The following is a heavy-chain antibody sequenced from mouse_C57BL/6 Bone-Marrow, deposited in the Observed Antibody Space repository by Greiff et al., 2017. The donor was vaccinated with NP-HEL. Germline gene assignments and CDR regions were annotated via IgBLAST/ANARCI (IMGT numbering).Heavy chain of an antibody. V-gene: IGHV5-4*01. CDR3: ARAPPITTVVEGAWFAY. Sequence: EVQGVESGGGLVKPGGSLKLSCAASGFTFSSYAMSWVRQTPEKRLEWVATISDGGSYTYYPDNVKGRFTISRDNAKNNLYLQMSHLKSEDTAMYYCARAPPITTVVEGAWFAYWGQGTLVTVSA. D-gene: IGHD1-1*01. CDR1: GFTFSSYA. CDR2: ISDGGSYT. J-gene: IGHJ3*01.